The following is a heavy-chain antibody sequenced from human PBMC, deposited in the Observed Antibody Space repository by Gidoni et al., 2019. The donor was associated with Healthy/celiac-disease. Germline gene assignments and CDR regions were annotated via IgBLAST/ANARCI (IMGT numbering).Heavy chain of an antibody. D-gene: IGHD6-13*01. CDR1: GGSLSSSY. CDR3: ARDVAAGTLLPVRDYGMDV. CDR2: IYYSGST. Sequence: QVQLQESGPGLVKPSATLSLTCTVSGGSLSSSYWSWLRQPPGKGLEWIGYIYYSGSTNYNPSLKSRVTISVDTSKNQFSLKLSSVTAADTAVYYCARDVAAGTLLPVRDYGMDVWGQGTTVTVSS. V-gene: IGHV4-59*01. J-gene: IGHJ6*02.